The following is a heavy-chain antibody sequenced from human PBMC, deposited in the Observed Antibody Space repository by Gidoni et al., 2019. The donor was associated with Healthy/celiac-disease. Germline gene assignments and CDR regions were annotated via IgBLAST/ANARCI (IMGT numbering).Heavy chain of an antibody. CDR3: TTLGEYSSSPGLLVDY. Sequence: EVQLVESGGGLVKPGGSLRLSCAASGFTFSNAWMNWVRQAPGKGLEWVGRIKSKTVGGTTDYAAPVKGRFTISRDDSKNTLYLQMNSLKTEDTAVYYCTTLGEYSSSPGLLVDYWGQGTLVTVSS. D-gene: IGHD6-6*01. J-gene: IGHJ4*02. CDR1: GFTFSNAW. CDR2: IKSKTVGGTT. V-gene: IGHV3-15*07.